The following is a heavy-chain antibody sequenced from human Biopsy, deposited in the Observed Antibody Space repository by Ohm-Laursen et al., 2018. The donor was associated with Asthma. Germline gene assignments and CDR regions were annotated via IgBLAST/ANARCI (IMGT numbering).Heavy chain of an antibody. J-gene: IGHJ1*01. V-gene: IGHV3-11*04. CDR3: ARTFHFWSPYHAEHYQL. CDR2: INGKSNSI. CDR1: GFTFSDYY. D-gene: IGHD3-3*02. Sequence: SLRLSCAASGFTFSDYYMSWIRQAPGKGLEWIPYINGKSNSIEYADSVKGRFTISRDNAKNSLYLQMNSLRAEDTAVYYCARTFHFWSPYHAEHYQLWGQGTLVTVSS.